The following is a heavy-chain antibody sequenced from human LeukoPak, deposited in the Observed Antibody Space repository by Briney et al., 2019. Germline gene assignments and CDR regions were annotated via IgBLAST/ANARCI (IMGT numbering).Heavy chain of an antibody. J-gene: IGHJ5*02. CDR1: GYTFTTYD. Sequence: GASVKVSCKASGYTFTTYDINWVRQVTGQGLEWMGWMNPNSGNTGYAQKIQGRVTMTRNTSINTAYMELSSLRPEDTAVYYCARGPSRDYGSASSWFDPWGQGTLVTVSS. CDR2: MNPNSGNT. D-gene: IGHD3-10*01. V-gene: IGHV1-8*01. CDR3: ARGPSRDYGSASSWFDP.